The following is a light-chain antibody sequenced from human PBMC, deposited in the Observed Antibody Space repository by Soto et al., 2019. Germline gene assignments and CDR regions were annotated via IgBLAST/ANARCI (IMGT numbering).Light chain of an antibody. CDR2: GAS. Sequence: EIVLTQSPATLSLSPGERPTLSCRASRSVSSYLAWYQQKPGQAPXXLIYGASNRATGIPDRFSDSGSGTEFTLTISRLEPEDFAVYYCQQYGSSGTFGQGTKVDI. V-gene: IGKV3-20*01. CDR1: RSVSSY. CDR3: QQYGSSGT. J-gene: IGKJ1*01.